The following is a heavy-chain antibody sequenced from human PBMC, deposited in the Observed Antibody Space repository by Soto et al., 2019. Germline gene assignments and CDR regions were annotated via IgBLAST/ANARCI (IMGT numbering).Heavy chain of an antibody. D-gene: IGHD3-16*02. V-gene: IGHV1-69*06. CDR3: ARAFGRGVILAGYYGMDV. J-gene: IGHJ6*02. CDR1: GGTFSSYA. Sequence: QVQLVQSGAEVKKPESSVKVSCKASGGTFSSYAISWVRQAPGQGLEWMGGIIPIFGTANYAQKFQGRVTITADKSTSTAYMELSSLRSEDTAVYYCARAFGRGVILAGYYGMDVWGQGTTVTVSS. CDR2: IIPIFGTA.